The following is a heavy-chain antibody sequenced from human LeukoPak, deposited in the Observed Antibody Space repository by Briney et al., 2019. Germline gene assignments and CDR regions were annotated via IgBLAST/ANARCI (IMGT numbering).Heavy chain of an antibody. D-gene: IGHD3-10*01. Sequence: GVSLTLSCAASRFTGDYYRRVWLRHAPGKGRVWFIGINWNGGSTGYADAVKGRFTISRDNAKNSLYLQMNSLRAEDTALYYCARGGWFGELLFDYWGQGTLVTVSS. J-gene: IGHJ4*02. CDR2: INWNGGST. CDR1: RFTGDYYR. CDR3: ARGGWFGELLFDY. V-gene: IGHV3-20*04.